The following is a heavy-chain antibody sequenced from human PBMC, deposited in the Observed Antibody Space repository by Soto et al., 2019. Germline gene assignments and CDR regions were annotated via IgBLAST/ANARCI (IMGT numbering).Heavy chain of an antibody. J-gene: IGHJ6*02. CDR2: INPNSGGT. V-gene: IGHV1-2*02. Sequence: QVQLVQSGAEVKKPGASVKVSCKASGYTFTGYYMHWVRQAPGQGLEWMGWINPNSGGTNYAQKFQGRVTMTRDTSVSTAYMELSRLRSDDTAVYYCARDIVVVPAAPVRDYYYYGMDVWGQGTTVTVSS. D-gene: IGHD2-2*01. CDR3: ARDIVVVPAAPVRDYYYYGMDV. CDR1: GYTFTGYY.